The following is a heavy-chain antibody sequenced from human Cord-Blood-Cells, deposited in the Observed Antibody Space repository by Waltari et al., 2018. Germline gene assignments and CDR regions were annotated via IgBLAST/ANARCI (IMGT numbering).Heavy chain of an antibody. Sequence: QVQLVQSGAEVKKPGSSVKVSCKASGGTFSSYAISWVRQAPGQGLEWMGRIIPIRGIANYAQKFQGRVTITADKSTSTAYMELSSLRSEDTAVYYCARDNDYSNYYYYYMDVWGKGTTVTVSS. CDR3: ARDNDYSNYYYYYMDV. D-gene: IGHD4-4*01. CDR1: GGTFSSYA. J-gene: IGHJ6*03. CDR2: IIPIRGIA. V-gene: IGHV1-69*09.